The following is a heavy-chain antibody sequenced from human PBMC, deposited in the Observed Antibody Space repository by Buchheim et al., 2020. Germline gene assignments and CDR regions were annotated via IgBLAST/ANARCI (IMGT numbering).Heavy chain of an antibody. Sequence: QVQLQQWGAGLLKPSETLSLTCAVYGGSFSGYYWSWIRQPPGKGLEWIGEINHSGSTNYNPSLKSRVTISVDTSKNQFSLKLSSVTAADTAVYYCARGARYSSGWYDPLDYWGQGTL. CDR3: ARGARYSSGWYDPLDY. V-gene: IGHV4-34*01. CDR2: INHSGST. CDR1: GGSFSGYY. J-gene: IGHJ4*02. D-gene: IGHD6-19*01.